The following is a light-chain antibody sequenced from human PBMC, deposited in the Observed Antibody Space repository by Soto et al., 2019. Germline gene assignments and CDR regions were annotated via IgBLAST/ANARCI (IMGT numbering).Light chain of an antibody. Sequence: EIVMTQSPATLSVSPVERFTLSCGASHSVNRKVAWYQQKPGQAPRLLMYGAFTRATGTPDRFSGSGSGTDFTLTISRLEPEDFAMYYCQQYGSSPYNFGQGTKVDIK. CDR3: QQYGSSPYN. J-gene: IGKJ2*01. CDR2: GAF. V-gene: IGKV3-20*01. CDR1: HSVNRK.